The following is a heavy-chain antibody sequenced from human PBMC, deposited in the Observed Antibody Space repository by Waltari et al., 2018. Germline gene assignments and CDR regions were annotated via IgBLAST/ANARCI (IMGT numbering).Heavy chain of an antibody. Sequence: EVQLLESGGGLVQPGGSLRLSCAASGFTLSSYAMSWVRQAPGKGLQWVSAISGSGGGTYDADSVKGRFTISRDNSKNTLYLQMNSLRAEDTAVYYCAKGMTPSWFDPWGQGTLVTVSS. CDR3: AKGMTPSWFDP. J-gene: IGHJ5*02. CDR2: ISGSGGGT. V-gene: IGHV3-23*01. CDR1: GFTLSSYA.